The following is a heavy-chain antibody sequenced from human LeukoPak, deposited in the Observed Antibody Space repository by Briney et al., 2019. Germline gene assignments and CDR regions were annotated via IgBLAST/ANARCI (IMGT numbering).Heavy chain of an antibody. CDR2: MNPNSGNT. V-gene: IGHV1-8*03. D-gene: IGHD1-26*01. J-gene: IGHJ4*02. CDR1: GYTFTSYD. CDR3: ARSVSSPYYFDY. Sequence: ASVKVSCKASGYTFTSYDINWVRQATGQGLEWMGWMNPNSGNTGYAQKFQGRVTITRNTSISTAYMELSSLRSEDTAVYYCARSVSSPYYFDYWGQGTLVTVSS.